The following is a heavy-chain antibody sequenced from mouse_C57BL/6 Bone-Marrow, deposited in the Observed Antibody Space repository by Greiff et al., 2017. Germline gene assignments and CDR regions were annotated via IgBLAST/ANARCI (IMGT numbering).Heavy chain of an antibody. CDR3: ARPIITTVVAHWYFDV. J-gene: IGHJ1*03. CDR1: GFTFSSYA. CDR2: ISDGGSYT. D-gene: IGHD1-1*01. Sequence: EVPLVESGGGLVKPGGSLKLSCAASGFTFSSYAMSWVRQTPEKRLEWVATISDGGSYTYYPDNVKGRFTISRDNAKNNLYLQMSHLKSEDTAMYYCARPIITTVVAHWYFDVWGTGTTVTVSS. V-gene: IGHV5-4*01.